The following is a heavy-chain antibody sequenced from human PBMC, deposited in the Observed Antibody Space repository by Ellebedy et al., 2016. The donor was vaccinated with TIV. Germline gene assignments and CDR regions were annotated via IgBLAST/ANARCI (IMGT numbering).Heavy chain of an antibody. CDR1: GFTFSTYA. J-gene: IGHJ4*02. V-gene: IGHV3-23*01. CDR3: AITNWVYFEN. CDR2: AIDSGGVT. D-gene: IGHD7-27*01. Sequence: PGGSLRLSCAVSGFTFSTYAMSWVRRAPGKGLEWVSSAIDSGGVTYYADSVKGRFTISRDNSKNTLYLQMNSLRADDTAVYYCAITNWVYFENWGLGTQVTVSS.